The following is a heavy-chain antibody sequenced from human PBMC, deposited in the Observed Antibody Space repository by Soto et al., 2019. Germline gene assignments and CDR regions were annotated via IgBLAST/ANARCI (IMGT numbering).Heavy chain of an antibody. CDR2: AWFDGSIE. CDR3: ARDNHLGYCSGGSCYGLDS. CDR1: GFTFSIYG. Sequence: QVQLVESGGGVVQPGRSLRPSCAASGFTFSIYGMHWVRQAPGKGLEWVAIAWFDGSIEYYADSVKGRFTISRDNSKNTLYLQMNSLRAEDTAVYYCARDNHLGYCSGGSCYGLDSWGQGTLVTVSS. J-gene: IGHJ5*01. D-gene: IGHD2-15*01. V-gene: IGHV3-33*01.